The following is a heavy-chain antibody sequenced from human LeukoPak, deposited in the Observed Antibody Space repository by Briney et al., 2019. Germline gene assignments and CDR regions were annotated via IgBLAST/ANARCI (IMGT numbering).Heavy chain of an antibody. CDR3: ARDSPLDYGDYGAHFDY. J-gene: IGHJ4*02. V-gene: IGHV1-18*04. CDR1: GYTFTDYY. CDR2: ISAYNGNT. Sequence: ASVKVSCKASGYTFTDYYIHWVRQAPGQGLEWMGWISAYNGNTNYAQKLQGRVTMTTDTSTSTAYMELRSLRSDDTAVYYCARDSPLDYGDYGAHFDYWGQGTLVTVSS. D-gene: IGHD4-17*01.